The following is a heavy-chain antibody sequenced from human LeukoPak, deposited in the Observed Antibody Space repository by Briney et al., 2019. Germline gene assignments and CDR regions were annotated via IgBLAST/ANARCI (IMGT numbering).Heavy chain of an antibody. CDR2: IYGDYST. CDR3: AKTLSSKPKNFDY. Sequence: PGGSLRLSCAASGFIVSSKYMNWVRQAPGKGLEWVSIIYGDYSTYYADSVKGRFTISRDNSKNTLYLQMNSLRAEDTAVYYCAKTLSSKPKNFDYWGQGTLVTVSS. D-gene: IGHD3-16*02. J-gene: IGHJ4*02. CDR1: GFIVSSKY. V-gene: IGHV3-53*01.